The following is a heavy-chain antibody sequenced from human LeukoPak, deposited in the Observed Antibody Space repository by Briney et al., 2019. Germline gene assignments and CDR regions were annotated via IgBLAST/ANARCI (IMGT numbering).Heavy chain of an antibody. CDR1: GGSISSYY. V-gene: IGHV4-59*01. CDR3: ARVLVGQLVRFDY. J-gene: IGHJ4*02. CDR2: IYYSGST. Sequence: PSETLSLTCTVSGGSISSYYWSWIRQPPGKGLGWIGYIYYSGSTNYKPSLKSRATISVDTSKNQFSLKLSSVTAADTAVYYCARVLVGQLVRFDYWGQGTLVTVSS. D-gene: IGHD6-6*01.